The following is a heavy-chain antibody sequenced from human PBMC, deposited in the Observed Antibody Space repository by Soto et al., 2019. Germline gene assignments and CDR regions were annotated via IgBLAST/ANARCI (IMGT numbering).Heavy chain of an antibody. CDR2: ISYDGTNK. J-gene: IGHJ6*02. Sequence: QEHLVESGGGVVQPGMSLRLSCAASGFTFRSYAMHWVRQAPGKGLEWVAVISYDGTNKYYADSVRGRFTAARENSKNTVFLQTKSLRREETAVYYCARDEGGDSDTNYYCYGMDVWGQGTPVTDPS. CDR3: ARDEGGDSDTNYYCYGMDV. D-gene: IGHD3-10*01. V-gene: IGHV3-30*14. CDR1: GFTFRSYA.